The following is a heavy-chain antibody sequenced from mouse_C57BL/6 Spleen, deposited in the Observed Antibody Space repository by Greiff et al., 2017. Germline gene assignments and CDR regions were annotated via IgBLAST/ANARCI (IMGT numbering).Heavy chain of an antibody. J-gene: IGHJ3*01. CDR1: GYTFTGYW. D-gene: IGHD1-1*01. Sequence: VQLQQSGAELMKPGASVKLSCKATGYTFTGYWIEWVKQRPGHGLEWIGEILPGSGSTNYNEKFKGKATFTADISSNTAYMQLSSLTTEDSDVYCCASYYGSTEAGFAYWGQGTLVTVSA. CDR3: ASYYGSTEAGFAY. CDR2: ILPGSGST. V-gene: IGHV1-9*01.